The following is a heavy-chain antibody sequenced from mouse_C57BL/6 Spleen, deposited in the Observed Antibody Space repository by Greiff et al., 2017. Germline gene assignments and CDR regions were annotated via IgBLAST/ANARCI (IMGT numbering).Heavy chain of an antibody. V-gene: IGHV1-63*01. CDR3: SREAAQAGFAY. D-gene: IGHD3-2*02. J-gene: IGHJ3*01. CDR2: IYPGGGYT. Sequence: VQRVESGAELVRPGTSVKMSCKASGYPFTNYWIGWAKQRPGHGLEWIGDIYPGGGYTNYNEQFKGKATLTADKSSSTAYMQFSSLTSEDSAIYYCSREAAQAGFAYWGQGTLVTVSA. CDR1: GYPFTNYW.